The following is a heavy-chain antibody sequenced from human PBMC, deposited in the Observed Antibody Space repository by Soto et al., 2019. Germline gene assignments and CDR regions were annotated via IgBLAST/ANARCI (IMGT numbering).Heavy chain of an antibody. Sequence: SQTLSLTCAISGDSVSSNSAAWNWIRQFPSRGLEWLGRTYYRSKWYNDYAVSVKSRITINPDTSKNQFSLQLNSVTPEDTAVYYCARDLGYCSGGSCPLYYYGMDVWGQGTTVTVSS. V-gene: IGHV6-1*01. CDR2: TYYRSKWYN. CDR1: GDSVSSNSAA. J-gene: IGHJ6*02. D-gene: IGHD2-15*01. CDR3: ARDLGYCSGGSCPLYYYGMDV.